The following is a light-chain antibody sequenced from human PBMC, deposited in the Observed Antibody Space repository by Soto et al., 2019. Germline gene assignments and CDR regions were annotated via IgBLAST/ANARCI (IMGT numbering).Light chain of an antibody. CDR2: SNN. Sequence: QSVLTQPPSESGTPGQRVTISCSGSRSNIGSNTVNWYQQLPGTAPKFLIYSNNQRPSGVPKRFSGSKSGTSASLAISGRQSADEADYYCATWDDSLNGHVVFGGGTQLTVL. CDR1: RSNIGSNT. CDR3: ATWDDSLNGHVV. J-gene: IGLJ2*01. V-gene: IGLV1-44*01.